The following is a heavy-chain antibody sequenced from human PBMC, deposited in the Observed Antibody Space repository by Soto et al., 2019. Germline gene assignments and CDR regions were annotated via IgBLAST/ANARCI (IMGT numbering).Heavy chain of an antibody. D-gene: IGHD1-26*01. CDR2: ISYSGITT. CDR3: AKERGSFSPNCFDC. CDR1: GFTFSNYG. J-gene: IGHJ4*01. Sequence: PGGSLRLSCAASGFTFSNYGMSWVRQAPGKGLEWVSTISYSGITTYYADSVKGRFTISRDTSKNTLSLQMNSLRAEDTAVYYCAKERGSFSPNCFDCWGHGTLVTVSS. V-gene: IGHV3-23*01.